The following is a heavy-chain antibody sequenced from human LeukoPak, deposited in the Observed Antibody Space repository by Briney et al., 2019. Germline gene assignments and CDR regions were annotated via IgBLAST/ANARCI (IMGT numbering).Heavy chain of an antibody. J-gene: IGHJ4*02. CDR2: ISYDGSNK. CDR3: AKEGVTGDFDY. CDR1: GFTFSSYG. D-gene: IGHD1-20*01. Sequence: GGSLRLPCAASGFTFSSYGMHWVRQAPGKGLEWVAVISYDGSNKYYADSVKGRFTISRDNSKNTLYLQMNSLRAEDTAVYYCAKEGVTGDFDYWGQGTLVTVSS. V-gene: IGHV3-30*18.